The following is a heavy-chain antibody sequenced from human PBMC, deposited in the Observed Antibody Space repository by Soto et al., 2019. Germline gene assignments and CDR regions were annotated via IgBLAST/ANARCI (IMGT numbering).Heavy chain of an antibody. J-gene: IGHJ6*02. CDR1: GYTFTSYA. Sequence: ASVKVSCKASGYTFTSYAIHWVRQAPGQRLEWMGWINAGNGNTKYSQKFQGRVTITRDTSASTAYMELSSLRSEDTAVYYCARARDTAMVTWYYYYGMDVWDQGTTVTVSS. D-gene: IGHD5-18*01. CDR2: INAGNGNT. V-gene: IGHV1-3*01. CDR3: ARARDTAMVTWYYYYGMDV.